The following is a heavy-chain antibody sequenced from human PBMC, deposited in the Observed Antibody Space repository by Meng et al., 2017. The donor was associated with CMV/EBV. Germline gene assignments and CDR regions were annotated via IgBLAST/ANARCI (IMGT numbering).Heavy chain of an antibody. Sequence: GGSLRLSCAASRFTFSSYAMSWVRQAPGKGLEWVSAISGSGGSTYYADSVKGRFTISRDNSKNTLYLQMNSLRAEDTAVYYCAKDPSFEYSSSFDYWGQGTLVTVFS. D-gene: IGHD6-6*01. CDR1: RFTFSSYA. CDR2: ISGSGGST. CDR3: AKDPSFEYSSSFDY. J-gene: IGHJ4*02. V-gene: IGHV3-23*01.